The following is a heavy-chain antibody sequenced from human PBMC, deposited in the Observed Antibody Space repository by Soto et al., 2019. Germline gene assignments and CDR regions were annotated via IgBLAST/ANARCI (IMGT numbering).Heavy chain of an antibody. J-gene: IGHJ4*02. CDR3: ALLRWSGRVEDY. Sequence: QVQLVQSGAEVKKPGSSVKVSCKASGGTFSSYTISWVRQAPGQGLEWMGRIIPILGIANYAQKFQGRVTITADKSTSTAYMELSSLRSEATAVYYCALLRWSGRVEDYWGQGTLVTVSS. CDR1: GGTFSSYT. CDR2: IIPILGIA. V-gene: IGHV1-69*02. D-gene: IGHD2-15*01.